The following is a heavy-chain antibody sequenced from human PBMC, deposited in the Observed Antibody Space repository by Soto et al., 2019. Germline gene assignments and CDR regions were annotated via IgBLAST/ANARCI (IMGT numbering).Heavy chain of an antibody. V-gene: IGHV4-31*03. CDR1: GGSISSGGYY. CDR3: ARGRGRYYFWTHYFDY. J-gene: IGHJ4*02. D-gene: IGHD3-3*01. Sequence: QVQLQESGPGLVKPSQTLSLTCTVSGGSISSGGYYWSWIRQHPGKGLEWIGYIYYSGSTYYNPSLKSRVTISVDTSKNRFSLKLSSVTAADTAVYYCARGRGRYYFWTHYFDYWGQGTLVTVSS. CDR2: IYYSGST.